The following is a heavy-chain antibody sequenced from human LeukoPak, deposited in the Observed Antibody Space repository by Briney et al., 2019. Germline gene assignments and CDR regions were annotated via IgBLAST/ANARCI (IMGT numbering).Heavy chain of an antibody. D-gene: IGHD1-26*01. CDR2: INPNSGGT. CDR3: ARDGVGAKTTYDY. CDR1: GGTFSSYA. V-gene: IGHV1-2*02. J-gene: IGHJ4*02. Sequence: ASVKVSCKASGGTFSSYAISWVRQAPGQGLEWMGWINPNSGGTNYAQKFQGRVTMTRDTSISTAYMELSSLRSDDTAVYYCARDGVGAKTTYDYWGQGTLVTVSS.